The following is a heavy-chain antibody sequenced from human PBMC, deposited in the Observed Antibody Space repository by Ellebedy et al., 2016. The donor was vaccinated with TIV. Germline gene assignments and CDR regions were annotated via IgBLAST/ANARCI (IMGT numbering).Heavy chain of an antibody. Sequence: MPSETLSLTCTVSGGSISSSSYYWGWIRQPPGKGLEWIGSIYYSGSTNHISSLKSRVTISVDPSKNQFSLKLSSATAADTAVYYCAELGGIDSPGAAGVWGQGTLVTVSS. D-gene: IGHD6-25*01. V-gene: IGHV4-39*07. CDR1: GGSISSSSYY. J-gene: IGHJ4*02. CDR3: AELGGIDSPGAAGV. CDR2: IYYSGST.